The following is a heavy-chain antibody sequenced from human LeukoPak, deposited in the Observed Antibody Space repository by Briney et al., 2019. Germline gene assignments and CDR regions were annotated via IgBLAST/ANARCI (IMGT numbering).Heavy chain of an antibody. CDR1: GYTFTSYY. D-gene: IGHD5-12*01. J-gene: IGHJ3*01. V-gene: IGHV1-46*01. CDR3: ARAPMAITTSAFPDAFDF. CDR2: INPSGGST. Sequence: ASVKVSCKASGYTFTSYYMHWVRQAPGQGLEWMGIINPSGGSTSYAQKFQGRVTMTRDTSTSTVYMELSSLRSEDTAVYYCARAPMAITTSAFPDAFDFWGQGTMVTVSS.